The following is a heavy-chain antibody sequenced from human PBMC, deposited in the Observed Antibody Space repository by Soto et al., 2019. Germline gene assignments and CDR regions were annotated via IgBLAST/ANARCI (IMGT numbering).Heavy chain of an antibody. Sequence: GGSLRLSCAASGFTFSSYAMHWVRQAPGKGLEWVAVISYDGSNKYYADSVEGRFTISRDNSKNTLYLQMNSLRAEDTAVYYCAREGRSSWYHYYYYYGMDVWGQGTTVTVSS. V-gene: IGHV3-30-3*01. CDR2: ISYDGSNK. CDR3: AREGRSSWYHYYYYYGMDV. D-gene: IGHD6-13*01. CDR1: GFTFSSYA. J-gene: IGHJ6*02.